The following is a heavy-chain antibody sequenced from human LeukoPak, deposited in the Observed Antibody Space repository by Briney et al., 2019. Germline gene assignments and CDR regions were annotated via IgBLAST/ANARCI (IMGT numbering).Heavy chain of an antibody. D-gene: IGHD6-13*01. V-gene: IGHV1-18*01. CDR3: ARARSSSQPIDY. CDR1: GYTFTSYG. Sequence: ASVKVSCKASGYTFTSYGISWVRQAPGQGLEWMGWISAYSSNTNYALKLQGRVIMTTDTSTSTAYMELRSLRSDDKAVYYCARARSSSQPIDYWGQGTLVTVSS. J-gene: IGHJ4*02. CDR2: ISAYSSNT.